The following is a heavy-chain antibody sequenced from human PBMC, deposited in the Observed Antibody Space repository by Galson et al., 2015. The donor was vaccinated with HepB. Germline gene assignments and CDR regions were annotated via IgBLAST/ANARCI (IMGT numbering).Heavy chain of an antibody. CDR3: ARAAWGSGKFDY. CDR1: GGTFSSYA. Sequence: SVKVSCKASGGTFSSYAISWGRQAPGQGLEWMGGIIPIFGTANYAQKFQGRVTITADKSTSTAYMELSSLRSEDTAVYYCARAAWGSGKFDYWGQGTLVTVSS. J-gene: IGHJ4*02. CDR2: IIPIFGTA. D-gene: IGHD3-10*01. V-gene: IGHV1-69*06.